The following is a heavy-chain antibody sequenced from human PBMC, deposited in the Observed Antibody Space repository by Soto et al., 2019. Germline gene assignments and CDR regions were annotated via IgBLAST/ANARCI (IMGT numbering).Heavy chain of an antibody. CDR1: GGSLSDYY. D-gene: IGHD1-1*01. V-gene: IGHV4-34*01. CDR3: ARGRDEYKWGNV. CDR2: IHPSGST. J-gene: IGHJ6*02. Sequence: QVQLQQWGAGLLKPSETLSLTCAVSGGSLSDYYWPWIRQSPGKGLEWIGEIHPSGSTYYNPSLRSRVTISVDTSKNQFSLKLTSLTAADTAIYSCARGRDEYKWGNVWGHGTTVTVSS.